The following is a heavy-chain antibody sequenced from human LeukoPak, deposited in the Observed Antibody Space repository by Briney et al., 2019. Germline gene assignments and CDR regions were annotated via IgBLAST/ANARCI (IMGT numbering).Heavy chain of an antibody. J-gene: IGHJ4*02. CDR3: ARDSGYVPDS. CDR1: GFTFSGYW. CDR2: IKSDGTFA. V-gene: IGHV3-74*01. Sequence: PGGSLRLSCLASGFTFSGYWMHWVRQAPGKGLVWVSIIKSDGTFATYADSVKGRFTISRDNAKNTLYLEMISLRAEDTAVYYCARDSGYVPDSWGQGTLVTVSS. D-gene: IGHD5-12*01.